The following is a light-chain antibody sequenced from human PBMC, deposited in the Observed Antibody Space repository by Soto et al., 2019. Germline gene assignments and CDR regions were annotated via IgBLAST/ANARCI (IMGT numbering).Light chain of an antibody. CDR3: QQYGSSPLT. Sequence: IVLTQSPGTLSLSPGEIATLSCRASPSVSSSYLAWYQQKPGQAPRLLISGASSTATGIPDRLSGSGSGTDFTLTISRLEPEAVAVYYCQQYGSSPLTFGQGTKVEIK. J-gene: IGKJ1*01. V-gene: IGKV3-20*01. CDR1: PSVSSSY. CDR2: GAS.